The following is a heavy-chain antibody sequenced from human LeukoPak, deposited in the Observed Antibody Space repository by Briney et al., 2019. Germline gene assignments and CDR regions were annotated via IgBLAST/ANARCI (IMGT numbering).Heavy chain of an antibody. J-gene: IGHJ6*03. CDR1: GYSISSGYY. D-gene: IGHD6-13*01. CDR3: ASGQAYSSSWYVNYYYYYMDV. CDR2: IYHSGST. V-gene: IGHV4-38-2*02. Sequence: SETLSLTCTVSGYSISSGYYWGWIRQPPGKGLEWIGSIYHSGSTYYNPPLKSRVTISVDTSKNQFSLKLSSVTAADTAVYYCASGQAYSSSWYVNYYYYYMDVWGKGTTVTVSS.